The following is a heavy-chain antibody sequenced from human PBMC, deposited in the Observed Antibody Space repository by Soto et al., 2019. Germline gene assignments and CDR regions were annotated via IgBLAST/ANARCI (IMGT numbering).Heavy chain of an antibody. D-gene: IGHD3-16*01. V-gene: IGHV1-18*01. J-gene: IGHJ4*02. CDR3: GTDGGKD. CDR2: ISAYNGDT. Sequence: QVQLVQSGAEVKKPGASVKVSCKASGYIFTNSGIKWVRQAPGQGLEWMGWISAYNGDTKFAQTLQGRVTLTTDTSTSTAVMEVRSLRSDDTAVYYCGTDGGKDWGQGALVTVSS. CDR1: GYIFTNSG.